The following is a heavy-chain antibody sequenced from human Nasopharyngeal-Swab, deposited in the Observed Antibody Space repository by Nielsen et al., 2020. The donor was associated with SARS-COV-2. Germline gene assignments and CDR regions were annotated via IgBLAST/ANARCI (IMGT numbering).Heavy chain of an antibody. Sequence: GESLKISFAASGFTFSSYGMHWVRQAPGKGLEWVAVISYDGSNKYYADSVKGRFTISRDNSKNTLYLQMNSLRAEDTAVYYCAKFGDGFDYWGQGTLVTVSS. CDR3: AKFGDGFDY. CDR2: ISYDGSNK. CDR1: GFTFSSYG. J-gene: IGHJ4*02. D-gene: IGHD5-24*01. V-gene: IGHV3-30*18.